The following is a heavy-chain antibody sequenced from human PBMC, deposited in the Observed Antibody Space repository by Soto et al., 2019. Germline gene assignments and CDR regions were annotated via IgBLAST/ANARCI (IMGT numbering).Heavy chain of an antibody. J-gene: IGHJ6*03. V-gene: IGHV3-9*03. CDR2: ISWNGGST. D-gene: IGHD5-12*01. CDR3: ARRGCGRRCPYDYMDV. CDR1: GFTFADYA. Sequence: EVQLVESGGGLVQPGGSLRLSCAASGFTFADYAMHWVRQAPGKGLEWVSGISWNGGSTGYANSVKGRFTISRDNSKNSLYLQMSSLRAEEMAVYYCARRGCGRRCPYDYMDVWGKGTTVTVSS.